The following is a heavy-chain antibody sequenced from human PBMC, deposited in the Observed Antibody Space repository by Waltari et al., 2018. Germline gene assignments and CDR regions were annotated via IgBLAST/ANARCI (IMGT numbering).Heavy chain of an antibody. CDR1: GYTFTDYY. CDR2: INPNSGGT. Sequence: QVQLVQSGAEVKKPGASVKVSCKASGYTFTDYYMLWVRQAPGQGLEWMGRINPNSGGTNYTQKFQGRVTMTRETSISTAYMELSRLRSDDTAVYYCARGGPAIFGVLITKRFDYWGQGTLVTVSS. V-gene: IGHV1-2*06. J-gene: IGHJ4*02. CDR3: ARGGPAIFGVLITKRFDY. D-gene: IGHD3-3*01.